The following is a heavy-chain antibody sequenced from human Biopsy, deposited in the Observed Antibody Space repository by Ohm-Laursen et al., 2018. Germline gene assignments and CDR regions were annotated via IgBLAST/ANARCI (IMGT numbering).Heavy chain of an antibody. Sequence: SDTLSLTCSVSGGSIDSYYWSWIRQPPGKGLEWIGHISYTGYTSYKSSLKSRVTISLDTSRKHFSLRLTSLAAADTAVYYCARGSNEYGGLYFPHWGQGTLVTVSS. V-gene: IGHV4-59*07. D-gene: IGHD4-23*01. CDR3: ARGSNEYGGLYFPH. CDR2: ISYTGYT. J-gene: IGHJ1*01. CDR1: GGSIDSYY.